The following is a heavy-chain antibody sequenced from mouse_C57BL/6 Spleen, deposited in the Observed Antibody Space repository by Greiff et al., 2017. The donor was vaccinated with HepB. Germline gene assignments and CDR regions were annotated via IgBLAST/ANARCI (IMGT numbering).Heavy chain of an antibody. CDR1: GYTFTDYY. V-gene: IGHV1-26*01. Sequence: EVQLQQSGPELVKPGASVKISCKASGYTFTDYYMNWVKQSHGKSLEWIGDINPNNGGTSYNQKFKGKATLTVDKSSSTAYMELRSLTSEDSAVYYCSYYTLAYWGQGTLVTVSA. CDR2: INPNNGGT. J-gene: IGHJ3*01. D-gene: IGHD2-12*01. CDR3: SYYTLAY.